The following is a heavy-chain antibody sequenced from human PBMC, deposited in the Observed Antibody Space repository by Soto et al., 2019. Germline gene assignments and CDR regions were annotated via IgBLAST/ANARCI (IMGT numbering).Heavy chain of an antibody. CDR2: IRSSGSYR. D-gene: IGHD1-26*01. CDR1: GFTFSSYN. V-gene: IGHV3-21*01. Sequence: EVQLVESGGGLVQPGGSLRLSCAASGFTFSSYNMIWVRQAPGKGLQWVSHIRSSGSYRYYGDSVKGRFTISRDNGGNALYLQMNSLRGEDTGVYYCARDSGSSDGFDNWGQGTLVTVSS. CDR3: ARDSGSSDGFDN. J-gene: IGHJ4*02.